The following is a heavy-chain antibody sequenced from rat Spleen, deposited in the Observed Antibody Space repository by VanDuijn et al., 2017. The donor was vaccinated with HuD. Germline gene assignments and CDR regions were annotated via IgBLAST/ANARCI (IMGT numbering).Heavy chain of an antibody. Sequence: EVKLVESGGGLVQPGRSLKLSCAASGLTFSDYGMAWVRQAPTKGLEWVATISYDGSSTYYRDSVKGRFTISRDNAKSTLYLKMDSLRSEDTATYYCARGGMLRPFFFDHWGQGVMVTVSS. D-gene: IGHD1-6*01. V-gene: IGHV5-29*01. CDR1: GLTFSDYG. J-gene: IGHJ2*01. CDR2: ISYDGSST. CDR3: ARGGMLRPFFFDH.